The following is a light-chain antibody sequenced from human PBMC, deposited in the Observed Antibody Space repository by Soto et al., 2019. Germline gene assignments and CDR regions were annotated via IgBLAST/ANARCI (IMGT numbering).Light chain of an antibody. J-gene: IGKJ1*01. CDR2: CAS. CDR3: KQYNNWPQT. CDR1: QNIRSD. Sequence: EIVMTQSPATLSVSPGERVTLSCRASQNIRSDLAWYQQKPGQAPRLLMYCASIRATVVPARFSGSGSGTDFTLTISSLQSEDLALYYCKQYNNWPQTFGQGTKVDIK. V-gene: IGKV3-15*01.